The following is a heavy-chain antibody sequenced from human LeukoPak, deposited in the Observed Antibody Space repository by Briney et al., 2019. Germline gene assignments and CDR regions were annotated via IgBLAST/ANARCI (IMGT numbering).Heavy chain of an antibody. D-gene: IGHD3-9*01. CDR2: AYSGGTT. CDR1: GFIVSSYH. CDR3: ARLRYGYFDSNMDV. J-gene: IGHJ6*02. Sequence: SGGSLTLSCAASGFIVSSYHMNWVRQAPGKGLEWVSVAYSGGTTSYADSVKGRFTISRDNSRNMVYLQMNSLRAEDTAVYYCARLRYGYFDSNMDVWGQGTTVTVSS. V-gene: IGHV3-53*01.